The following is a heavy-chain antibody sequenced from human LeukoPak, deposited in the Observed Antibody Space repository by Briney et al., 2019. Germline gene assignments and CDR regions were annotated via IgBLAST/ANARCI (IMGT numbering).Heavy chain of an antibody. CDR3: AREWGLIAVAGGPGY. Sequence: GGSLRLSCVASGFSSSKYGMHWVRQAPGKGLQWLAIIWYDGHNKYYADSVKGRFTISRDNSKNTLFLEMNDLKAEDTAVYYCAREWGLIAVAGGPGYWGQGTLVTVSS. V-gene: IGHV3-33*01. D-gene: IGHD2-21*01. J-gene: IGHJ4*02. CDR2: IWYDGHNK. CDR1: GFSSSKYG.